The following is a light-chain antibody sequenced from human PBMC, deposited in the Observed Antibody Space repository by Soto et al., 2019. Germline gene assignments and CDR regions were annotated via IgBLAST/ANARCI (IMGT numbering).Light chain of an antibody. V-gene: IGKV1-27*01. CDR1: QDIRDY. Sequence: DIQMSQSPSSLSASIGDRITITCRASQDIRDYLAWYQQKPGEIPNLLIYAASTLQSGVPSRFSGSGSGTDFTLTISSLHSEHVATYYCQRYGHTPYTFGPGTKVDIK. J-gene: IGKJ3*01. CDR3: QRYGHTPYT. CDR2: AAS.